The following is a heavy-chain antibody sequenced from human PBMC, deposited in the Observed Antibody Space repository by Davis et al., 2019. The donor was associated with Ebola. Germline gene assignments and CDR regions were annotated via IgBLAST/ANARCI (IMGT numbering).Heavy chain of an antibody. CDR1: GYTFTSYY. J-gene: IGHJ4*02. Sequence: AASVKVSCKASGYTFTSYYMHWVRQAPGQGLEWMGIINPSGGSTSYAQKFQERVTITRDMSTSTAYMELSSLRSEDTAVYYCAAVPNLRQDVLLWFGELSRVDPWGQGTLVTVSS. V-gene: IGHV1-46*01. CDR2: INPSGGST. CDR3: AAVPNLRQDVLLWFGELSRVDP. D-gene: IGHD3-10*01.